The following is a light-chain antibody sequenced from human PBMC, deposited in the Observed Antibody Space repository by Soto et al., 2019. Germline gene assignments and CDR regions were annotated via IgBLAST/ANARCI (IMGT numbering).Light chain of an antibody. CDR1: SSNIGAGYD. CDR2: GNN. V-gene: IGLV1-40*01. J-gene: IGLJ3*02. Sequence: QSVLTQPPSVSGAPGQRVTISCTGSSSNIGAGYDVHWYHQLPGTAPKLHIYGNNNRPSGVPDRFSGYRSVTSASLAITELQAEDWDDYYCQSSDSSLRVWVFGGGTKLTVL. CDR3: QSSDSSLRVWV.